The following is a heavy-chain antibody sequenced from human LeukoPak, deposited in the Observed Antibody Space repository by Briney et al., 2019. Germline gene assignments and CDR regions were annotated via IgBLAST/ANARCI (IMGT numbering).Heavy chain of an antibody. V-gene: IGHV4-34*01. D-gene: IGHD3-10*01. CDR2: INHSGST. J-gene: IGHJ4*02. CDR3: ARHLMVRGVTTKGIDY. CDR1: GGSFSGYY. Sequence: SETLSLTCAVYGGSFSGYYWSWIRQPPGKGLEWIGEINHSGSTNYNPSLKSRVTISVDTSKNQFSLKLSSVTAADTAVYYCARHLMVRGVTTKGIDYWGQGTLVTVSS.